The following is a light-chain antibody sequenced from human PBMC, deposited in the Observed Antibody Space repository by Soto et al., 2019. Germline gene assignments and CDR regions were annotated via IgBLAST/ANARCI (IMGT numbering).Light chain of an antibody. J-gene: IGKJ5*01. CDR3: QQANSFPIT. Sequence: EIVLTQSPATLSLSPGEGATLSCRASQGIASYLAWYQQKPGQAPRLLIYDASNRATGIPARFSGSGSGTDFTLTISSLQPEDFATYYCQQANSFPITFGQGTRLEIK. V-gene: IGKV3-11*01. CDR2: DAS. CDR1: QGIASY.